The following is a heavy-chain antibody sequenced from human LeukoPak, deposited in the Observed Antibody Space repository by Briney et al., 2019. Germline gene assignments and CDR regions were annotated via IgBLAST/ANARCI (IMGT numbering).Heavy chain of an antibody. CDR2: ISDSGGST. D-gene: IGHD3-22*01. J-gene: IGHJ4*02. Sequence: GGSLSLSCAVSGITLSNYGMSWVRRAPGKGLEWVAGISDSGGSTKYADSVKGRFTISRDNPKNTLYLQMNSLRVEDTAVYFCAKRGVVIRVILVGFHKQAYYFDSWGQGALVTVSS. CDR3: AKRGVVIRVILVGFHKQAYYFDS. V-gene: IGHV3-23*01. CDR1: GITLSNYG.